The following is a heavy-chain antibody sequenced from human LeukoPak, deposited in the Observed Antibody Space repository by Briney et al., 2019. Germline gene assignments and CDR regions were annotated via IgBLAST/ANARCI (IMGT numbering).Heavy chain of an antibody. CDR3: ARQYDLLAGPYYFDF. D-gene: IGHD3-9*01. V-gene: IGHV5-51*01. CDR2: VFPGDSDT. J-gene: IGHJ4*02. Sequence: GESLKISCKGSGYSFTSYWIGWVRQIPGKGLEWMGLVFPGDSDTQYSPSFQGQFTVSADKSVSTAYLHLNNLKASDTAIYYCARQYDLLAGPYYFDFWGQGTLVTVSS. CDR1: GYSFTSYW.